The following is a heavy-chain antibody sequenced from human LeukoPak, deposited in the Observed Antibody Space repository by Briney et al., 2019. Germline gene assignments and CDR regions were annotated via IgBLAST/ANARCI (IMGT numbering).Heavy chain of an antibody. CDR2: INWSGGST. V-gene: IGHV3-20*04. CDR3: ARVQRIAVAGTFDY. D-gene: IGHD6-19*01. CDR1: GFTFEDYG. J-gene: IGHJ4*02. Sequence: GGSLRLSCAASGFTFEDYGMSWVRQAPGKGLEWVSGINWSGGSTGYADSVKGRFTISRDNAKTSLYLQMNSLRAEDTALYYCARVQRIAVAGTFDYWGQGTLVTVSS.